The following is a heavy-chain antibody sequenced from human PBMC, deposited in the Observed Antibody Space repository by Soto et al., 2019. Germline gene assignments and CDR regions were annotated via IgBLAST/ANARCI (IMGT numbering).Heavy chain of an antibody. CDR1: GGSFSGYY. Sequence: SETLSLTCAVYGGSFSGYYWSWIRQPPGKGLEWIGEINHSGRTNYNPSLKSRVTISVDTSKDQFSLKLSSVTAADTAVYYCARGKRYAYYYYGMDVWGQGTTVTVSS. V-gene: IGHV4-34*01. CDR2: INHSGRT. D-gene: IGHD5-18*01. J-gene: IGHJ6*02. CDR3: ARGKRYAYYYYGMDV.